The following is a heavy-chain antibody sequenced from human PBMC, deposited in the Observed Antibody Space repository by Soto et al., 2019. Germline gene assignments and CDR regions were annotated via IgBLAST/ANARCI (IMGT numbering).Heavy chain of an antibody. CDR1: GYTFSTYY. V-gene: IGHV1-46*04. CDR2: INPSGGTT. Sequence: ASVKVSCKASGYTFSTYYMHWVRQAPGQGLEWMGIINPSGGTTLYAQNLQGRVTMTRDTSTSTVYMELSSLRSEDTAVYYCARDLCGGDCRKKINYYYGVDVWGQGTTVTVSS. D-gene: IGHD2-21*02. J-gene: IGHJ6*02. CDR3: ARDLCGGDCRKKINYYYGVDV.